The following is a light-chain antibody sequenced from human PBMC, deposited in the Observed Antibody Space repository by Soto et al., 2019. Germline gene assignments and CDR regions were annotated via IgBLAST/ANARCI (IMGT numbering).Light chain of an antibody. CDR1: QGISHY. CDR2: DAS. CDR3: QKYASAPRT. Sequence: DIQMTQSPSSLSASVGDRVTITCRASQGISHYLAWYQQKPGKVPKLLIYDASTLQSGVPSRFSGSGSGTDFTLTISSLQSEDVATYYCQKYASAPRTFGQGTKVEI. J-gene: IGKJ1*01. V-gene: IGKV1-27*01.